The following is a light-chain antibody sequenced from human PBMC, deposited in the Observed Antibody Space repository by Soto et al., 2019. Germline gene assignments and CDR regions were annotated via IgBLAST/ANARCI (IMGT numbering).Light chain of an antibody. CDR2: LNSDGSH. J-gene: IGLJ1*01. CDR1: SGHSSYA. V-gene: IGLV4-69*01. CDR3: QTWGPGFYV. Sequence: QSVLTQSPSASASLGASVKLTCTLSSGHSSYAIAWHQQQPEKGPRYLMNLNSDGSHTKGDGIPDRFSGPSSGAERYLTISGLQSEDEADYYCQTWGPGFYVFGTGTKLTVL.